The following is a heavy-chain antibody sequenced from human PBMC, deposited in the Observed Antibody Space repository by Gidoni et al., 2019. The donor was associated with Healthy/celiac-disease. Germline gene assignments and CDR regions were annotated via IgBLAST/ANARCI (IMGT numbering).Heavy chain of an antibody. CDR1: GFTFSAYY. CDR2: ISSISSYT. CDR3: ARDRMTTVTTGCMDV. J-gene: IGHJ6*02. D-gene: IGHD4-17*01. Sequence: QVQLGESGGGLVKPGGSLRLSCAASGFTFSAYYMSWIRQAPGKGLEWVSYISSISSYTNYADSVKGRFTISRYNAKNSLYLQMNSLRAEYTAVYYCARDRMTTVTTGCMDVWGQGTTVTVSS. V-gene: IGHV3-11*06.